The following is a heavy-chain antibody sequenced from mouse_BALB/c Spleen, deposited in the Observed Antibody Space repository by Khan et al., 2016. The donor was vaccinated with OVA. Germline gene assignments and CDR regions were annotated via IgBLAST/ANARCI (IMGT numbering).Heavy chain of an antibody. CDR3: ARRSELQSWFAY. CDR2: IWSGGST. Sequence: QVQLKESGPGLVQPSQSLSITCTVSGFSLTNYGVHWVRQSPGKGLEWLGVIWSGGSTDYNAAFISRLSISKDNSKNQVFFKMNSLQVDDTGIYYCARRSELQSWFAYWGQGTLVTVSA. CDR1: GFSLTNYG. V-gene: IGHV2-4-1*01. J-gene: IGHJ3*01. D-gene: IGHD6-1*01.